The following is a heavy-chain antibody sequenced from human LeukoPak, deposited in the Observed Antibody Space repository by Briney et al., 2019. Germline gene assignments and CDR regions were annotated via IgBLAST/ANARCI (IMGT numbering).Heavy chain of an antibody. CDR1: GGSISSYY. J-gene: IGHJ2*01. V-gene: IGHV4-59*08. Sequence: SETLSLTCTVSGGSISSYYWSWIRQPPGKGLEWIGYIYYSGSTNYNPSLKSRVTISVDTSKNQFSLKLSSVTAADTAVYYCARHWERGWYLDLWGRGTLVTVSS. CDR2: IYYSGST. D-gene: IGHD1-26*01. CDR3: ARHWERGWYLDL.